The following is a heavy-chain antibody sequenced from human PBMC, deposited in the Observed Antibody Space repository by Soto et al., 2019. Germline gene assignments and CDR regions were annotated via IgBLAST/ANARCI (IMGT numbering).Heavy chain of an antibody. CDR2: TGGNGRTT. J-gene: IGHJ1*01. Sequence: GGSLRLSCRASGFTFSISAMTWFRQAPGKGLEWVSTTGGNGRTTYFADSVKGRFTVSRDNSKNTLDLQMSSLRAEDSAVYYCETVHPKSRFLYYCGQGTLVPGSS. D-gene: IGHD3-10*01. CDR1: GFTFSISA. CDR3: ETVHPKSRFLYY. V-gene: IGHV3-23*01.